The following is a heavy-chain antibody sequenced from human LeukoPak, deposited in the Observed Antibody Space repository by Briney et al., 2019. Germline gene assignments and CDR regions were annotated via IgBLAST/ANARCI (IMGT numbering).Heavy chain of an antibody. CDR2: INPNSGGT. J-gene: IGHJ3*02. D-gene: IGHD3-22*01. CDR3: AGAYYYDSSGYWDAFDI. CDR1: GYTFTGYY. Sequence: GASVKVSCKASGYTFTGYYMHWVRHAPVQGLEWMGWINPNSGGTNYAQKFQGRVTMTRDTSISTAYMELSRLRSDDTAVYYCAGAYYYDSSGYWDAFDIWGQGTMVTVSS. V-gene: IGHV1-2*02.